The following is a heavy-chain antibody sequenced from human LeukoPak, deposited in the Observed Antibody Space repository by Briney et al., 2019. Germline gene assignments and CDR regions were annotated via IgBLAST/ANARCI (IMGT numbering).Heavy chain of an antibody. D-gene: IGHD1-14*01. CDR3: ARDSGPADPEAFDI. CDR1: GFTFSSYA. Sequence: GGSLRLSCAASGFTFSSYAMNWVRQAPGKGLEWVSTISSHSIYIYYADSVKGRFTISRDNAKNLLYLQMDSLRADDTAVYYCARDSGPADPEAFDIWGQGTMVTVSS. CDR2: ISSHSIYI. J-gene: IGHJ3*02. V-gene: IGHV3-21*01.